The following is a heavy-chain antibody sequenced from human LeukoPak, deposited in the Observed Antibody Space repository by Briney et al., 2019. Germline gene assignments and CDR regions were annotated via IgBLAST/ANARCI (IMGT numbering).Heavy chain of an antibody. CDR3: AKDARRDKGYHYYYYYMDV. CDR2: ISGDGDST. J-gene: IGHJ6*03. Sequence: PGGSLRLSCAASGFTFDDYAMHWVRQAPGKGLEWVSLISGDGDSTYYADSVKGRFTISRDNSKNSLYLQMNSLRTEDTALYYCAKDARRDKGYHYYYYYMDVWGKGTTVTVSS. V-gene: IGHV3-43*02. CDR1: GFTFDDYA. D-gene: IGHD3-16*02.